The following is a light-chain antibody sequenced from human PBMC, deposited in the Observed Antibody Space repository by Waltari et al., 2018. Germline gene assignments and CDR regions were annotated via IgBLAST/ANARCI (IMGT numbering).Light chain of an antibody. CDR2: AAS. CDR1: QSVRSGH. CDR3: QQYGSSPWT. Sequence: EIVLTQSPGTLSLSPGERATLSCRASQSVRSGHLAGFQQKPGQAPRLLIYAASSRATALPDRFTGSGSGTDFALTIGRLEPEDSAVYYCQQYGSSPWTFGQGTKVEIK. J-gene: IGKJ1*01. V-gene: IGKV3-20*01.